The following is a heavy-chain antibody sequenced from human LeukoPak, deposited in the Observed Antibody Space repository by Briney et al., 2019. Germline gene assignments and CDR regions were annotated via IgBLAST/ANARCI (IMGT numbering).Heavy chain of an antibody. D-gene: IGHD2-2*01. CDR2: ISGSGDAI. V-gene: IGHV3-11*01. Sequence: GGSLRLSCVVSGFRFSDYYMSWIRQTPGKGLEFISYISGSGDAIYYTDSVKGRFTISRDNAKNSLYLQLDSLSAEDTAVYYCASLYDSTSFCFDYWGQGALVTVSS. CDR1: GFRFSDYY. J-gene: IGHJ4*02. CDR3: ASLYDSTSFCFDY.